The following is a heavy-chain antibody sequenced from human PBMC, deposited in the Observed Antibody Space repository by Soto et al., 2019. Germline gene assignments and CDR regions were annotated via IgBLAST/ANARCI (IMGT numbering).Heavy chain of an antibody. CDR1: GGSISSDGYY. D-gene: IGHD5-18*01. CDR2: IYYSGST. Sequence: QVQLQESGPGLVKPSQTLSLTCTVSGGSISSDGYYWSWIRQHPGKGLEWIGYIYYSGSTYYNPSLKSRLTISVDTSKNQLALKLSPVTVADTAVYYGARDLRGYGTVDYWGQGTLVTVSS. J-gene: IGHJ4*02. V-gene: IGHV4-31*03. CDR3: ARDLRGYGTVDY.